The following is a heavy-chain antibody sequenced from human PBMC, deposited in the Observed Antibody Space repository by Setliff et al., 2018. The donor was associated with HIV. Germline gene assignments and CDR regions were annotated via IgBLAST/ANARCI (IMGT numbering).Heavy chain of an antibody. CDR2: VYHSGTT. V-gene: IGHV4-38-2*01. J-gene: IGHJ6*03. D-gene: IGHD5-12*01. CDR3: ARHGAYEAYYDYMDV. Sequence: LSLTCAVSGYSISSGHYWGWIRQPPGKGLEWIGSVYHSGTTYDNPSLKSRVTISVDTSKNQFSLKLSSVTAADTAVYYCARHGAYEAYYDYMDVWGKGTTVTV. CDR1: GYSISSGHY.